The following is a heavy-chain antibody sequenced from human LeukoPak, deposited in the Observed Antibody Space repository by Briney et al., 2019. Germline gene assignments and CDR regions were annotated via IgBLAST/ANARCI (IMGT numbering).Heavy chain of an antibody. CDR3: ARAWGSGSYYHL. D-gene: IGHD3-10*01. CDR1: GFTFSSYW. J-gene: IGHJ1*01. V-gene: IGHV3-74*01. Sequence: PGGSLRLSCAASGFTFSSYWMHWVRQAPGKGLVWVSRINSDGSSTSYADSVKGRFTISRDNAKNTLYLQMNSLRAEDTAVYYCARAWGSGSYYHLWGQGTLVTVSS. CDR2: INSDGSST.